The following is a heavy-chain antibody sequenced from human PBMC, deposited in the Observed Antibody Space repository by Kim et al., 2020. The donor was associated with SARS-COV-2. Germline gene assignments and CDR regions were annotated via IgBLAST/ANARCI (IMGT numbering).Heavy chain of an antibody. CDR1: GFTFSSYW. J-gene: IGHJ6*02. Sequence: GGSLRLSCAASGFTFSSYWMHWVRQGPGKGLVWVSGINSDGRSTSYADSVKGRFTISRDNAKNTLYLQMNSLRAEDTAVYYCSDWQTASRDMDDWGQGTTVTVSS. V-gene: IGHV3-74*01. CDR3: SDWQTASRDMDD. D-gene: IGHD6-19*01. CDR2: INSDGRST.